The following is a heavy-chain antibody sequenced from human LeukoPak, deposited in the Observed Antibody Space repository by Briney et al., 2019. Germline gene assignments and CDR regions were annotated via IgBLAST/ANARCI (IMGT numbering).Heavy chain of an antibody. CDR1: GYTFINYG. Sequence: ASVKVSCKASGYTFINYGISWVRQAPGQGLEWMGWISRYTGNTNYALQLQGRVTMTTDTSTSTAYMELRSLRSDDTAVCYCARVSVTLFGAVIILNAFDVWGQGTMVTVSS. V-gene: IGHV1-18*01. J-gene: IGHJ3*01. D-gene: IGHD3-3*01. CDR2: ISRYTGNT. CDR3: ARVSVTLFGAVIILNAFDV.